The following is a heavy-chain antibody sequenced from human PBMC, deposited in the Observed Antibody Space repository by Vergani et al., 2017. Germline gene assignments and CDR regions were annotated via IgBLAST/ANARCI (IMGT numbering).Heavy chain of an antibody. V-gene: IGHV1-69*12. J-gene: IGHJ6*03. CDR2: IIPIFGTA. CDR3: ARDLGYCTNGVCLYYMDV. D-gene: IGHD2-8*01. Sequence: QVQLVQSGAEVKKPGSSVKVSCKASGGTFSSYAISWVRQAPGQGLEWMGGIIPIFGTANYAQKFQGRVTITADESTSTAYRELSSLRSEDTAVYYCARDLGYCTNGVCLYYMDVWGKGTTVTVSS. CDR1: GGTFSSYA.